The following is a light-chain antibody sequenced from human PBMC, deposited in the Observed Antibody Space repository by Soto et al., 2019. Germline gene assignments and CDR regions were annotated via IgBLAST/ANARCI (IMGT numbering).Light chain of an antibody. J-gene: IGKJ1*01. CDR1: QSLLHKNGNNY. CDR3: MQALQTPRT. Sequence: DIVMTQSPLSLPVTPGEVASISCRSSQSLLHKNGNNYFNWYLQKPGQSPQLLIYMGSRWASGVPDRFSGSGSGRYFTLEISRVEAEDAGVYYCMQALQTPRTLGQGTKVDI. V-gene: IGKV2-28*01. CDR2: MGS.